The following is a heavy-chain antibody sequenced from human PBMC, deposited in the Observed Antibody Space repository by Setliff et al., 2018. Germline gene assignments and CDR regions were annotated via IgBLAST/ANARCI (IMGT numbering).Heavy chain of an antibody. CDR1: GVSISSYY. CDR2: IQKSGST. V-gene: IGHV4-59*01. D-gene: IGHD3-3*01. J-gene: IGHJ6*02. Sequence: PSETLSLTCNVSGVSISSYYWSWIRQPPGKGLESIGYIQKSGSTNYNPSLMSRVSISVDTSKNQFSLKLRSVTAAGTAVYYCARLSWNGLRYYGLDVWGQGTTVTVS. CDR3: ARLSWNGLRYYGLDV.